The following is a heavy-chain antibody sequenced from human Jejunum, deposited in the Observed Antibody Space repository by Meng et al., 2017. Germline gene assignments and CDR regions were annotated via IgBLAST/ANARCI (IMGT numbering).Heavy chain of an antibody. V-gene: IGHV4-34*02. J-gene: IGHJ4*02. CDR3: ARVLALIDS. Sequence: QLQQWCARLLMPQAALSLSCAVVGEYFIGDYWNWLRQSPGKGLEWIGQITYTGVVDYNPSLKSRVTIFVDTPKRQFSLNLTSVTAADTAVYYCARVLALIDSWGQGTLVTVSS. CDR2: ITYTGVV. CDR1: GEYFIGDY. D-gene: IGHD3-3*02.